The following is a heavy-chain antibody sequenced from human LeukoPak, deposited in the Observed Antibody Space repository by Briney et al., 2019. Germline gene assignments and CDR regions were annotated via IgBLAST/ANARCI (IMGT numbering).Heavy chain of an antibody. CDR2: INASGGST. D-gene: IGHD6-19*01. Sequence: ASVKVSCKASGYTFTSYYMHWVRQAPEQGLEWMGIINASGGSTSYAQKFQGRVTMTRDTSTSTVYMELSSLRSEDTAVYYCARSYSAVAFDYWGQGTLVTVSS. V-gene: IGHV1-46*03. CDR1: GYTFTSYY. J-gene: IGHJ4*02. CDR3: ARSYSAVAFDY.